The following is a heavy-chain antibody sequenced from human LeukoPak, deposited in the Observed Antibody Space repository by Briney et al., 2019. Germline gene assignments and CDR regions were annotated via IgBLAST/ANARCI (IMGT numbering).Heavy chain of an antibody. J-gene: IGHJ3*02. CDR3: AREGGAAAGMGSGAFDI. CDR2: IIPIFGTA. Sequence: GASVKVSCKASGGTFSSYAISWVRQAPGQGLEWMGGIIPIFGTANYAQKFQGRVTITTDESTSTAYMELSSLRSEDTAVYYCAREGGAAAGMGSGAFDIWGQGTMVTVSS. CDR1: GGTFSSYA. V-gene: IGHV1-69*05. D-gene: IGHD6-13*01.